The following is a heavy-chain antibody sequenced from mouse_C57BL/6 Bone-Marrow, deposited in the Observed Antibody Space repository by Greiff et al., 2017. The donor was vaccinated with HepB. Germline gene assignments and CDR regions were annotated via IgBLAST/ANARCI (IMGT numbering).Heavy chain of an antibody. J-gene: IGHJ2*01. V-gene: IGHV5-9-1*02. Sequence: EVMLVESGEGLVKPGGSLKLSCAASGFTFSSYAMSWVRQTPEKRLEWVAYISSGGDYIYYADTVKGRFTISRDNARNTLELQMSSLKSEDTAMYYCTRLDYYGSSYYFDYWGQGTTLTVSS. CDR2: ISSGGDYI. D-gene: IGHD1-1*01. CDR3: TRLDYYGSSYYFDY. CDR1: GFTFSSYA.